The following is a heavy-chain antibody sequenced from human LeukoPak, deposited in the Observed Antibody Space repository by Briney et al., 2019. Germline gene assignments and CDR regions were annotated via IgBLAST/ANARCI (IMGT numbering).Heavy chain of an antibody. CDR3: ARVDSSGWANYYYYMDV. D-gene: IGHD6-19*01. V-gene: IGHV1-2*02. J-gene: IGHJ6*03. CDR2: INPNSGGT. Sequence: GASVKVSCKASGYTFTGYYTHWVRQAPGQGLEWMGWINPNSGGTNYAQKFQGRVTMTRDTSISTAYMELSRLRSNDTAVYYCARVDSSGWANYYYYMDVWGKGTTVTVSS. CDR1: GYTFTGYY.